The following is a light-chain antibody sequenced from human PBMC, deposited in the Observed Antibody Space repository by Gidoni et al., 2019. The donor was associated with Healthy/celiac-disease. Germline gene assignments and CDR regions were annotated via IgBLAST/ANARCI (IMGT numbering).Light chain of an antibody. Sequence: SYVLTQPPSVSVAPGQTARITCGGNNIGSKSVHWYQQKQGQAPVLVVYDDSDRPSGIPERFSGSNSGNTATLTISMVEAGDEADYYCQVWDSSSDHVVFGGGTKLTVL. V-gene: IGLV3-21*02. CDR1: NIGSKS. CDR3: QVWDSSSDHVV. J-gene: IGLJ2*01. CDR2: DDS.